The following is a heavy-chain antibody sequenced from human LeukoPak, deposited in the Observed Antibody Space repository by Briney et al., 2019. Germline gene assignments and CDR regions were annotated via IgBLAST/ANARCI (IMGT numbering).Heavy chain of an antibody. V-gene: IGHV3-66*01. J-gene: IGHJ4*02. CDR1: GFTVGNKY. D-gene: IGHD2-8*01. CDR3: ARDPPAVSINTYA. Sequence: GGSLRLSCAASGFTVGNKYMNWLRPAPGKGLEWVSLIFSHGETSYADSVKGRFTISRDNSKNTLYLQMNGLRVEDTAVYYCARDPPAVSINTYAWGQGTLVTVSS. CDR2: IFSHGET.